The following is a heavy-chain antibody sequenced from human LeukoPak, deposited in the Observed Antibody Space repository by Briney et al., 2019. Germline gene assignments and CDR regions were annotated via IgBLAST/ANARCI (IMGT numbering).Heavy chain of an antibody. CDR1: GFTFSSYG. V-gene: IGHV3-30*02. CDR2: IRYDGSNK. J-gene: IGHJ4*02. Sequence: PGGSLRLSCAASGFTFSSYGMHWVRQAPGKGLEWVAFIRYDGSNKYYADSVKGRFTISRDNSKNTLYLQMNSLRAEDTAVHYCAKEAASYDFWSGYAHFDYWGQGTLVTVSS. D-gene: IGHD3-3*01. CDR3: AKEAASYDFWSGYAHFDY.